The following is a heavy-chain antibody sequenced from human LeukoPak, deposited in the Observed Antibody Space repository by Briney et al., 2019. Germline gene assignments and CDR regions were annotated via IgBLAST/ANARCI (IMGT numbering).Heavy chain of an antibody. Sequence: KPGGSLRLSCAASGFTFSSYAMHWVRQPPGKGLEWIGEINHSGSTNYNPSLKSRVTISVDTSKNQFSLKLSSVTAADTAVYYCARSVLLLHYYYYGMDVWGQGTTVTVSS. V-gene: IGHV4-34*01. D-gene: IGHD2-15*01. CDR3: ARSVLLLHYYYYGMDV. J-gene: IGHJ6*02. CDR2: INHSGST. CDR1: GFTFSSYA.